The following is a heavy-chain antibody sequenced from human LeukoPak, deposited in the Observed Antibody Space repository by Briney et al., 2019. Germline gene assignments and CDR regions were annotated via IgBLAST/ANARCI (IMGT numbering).Heavy chain of an antibody. CDR1: GGSISSYY. CDR3: ARWYYYGSGIDY. V-gene: IGHV4-59*01. CDR2: IYHSGST. Sequence: SETLSLTCTVSGGSISSYYWSWIRQPPGKGLEWIGYIYHSGSTYYNPSLKSRVTISVDRSKNQFSLKLSSVTAADTAVYYCARWYYYGSGIDYWGQGTLVTVSS. D-gene: IGHD3-10*01. J-gene: IGHJ4*02.